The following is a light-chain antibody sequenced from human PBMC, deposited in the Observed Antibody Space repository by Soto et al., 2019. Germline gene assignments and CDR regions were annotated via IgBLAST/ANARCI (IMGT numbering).Light chain of an antibody. J-gene: IGKJ5*01. CDR1: ERIYSAY. CDR2: GAS. V-gene: IGKV3-15*01. Sequence: EVVLTQSPGTLSLSRGERATLSCRASERIYSAYLGWYQQKPGQAPRLLIYGASTRATGIPARFSGSGSGTEFTLTISSLQSEDFAVYYCQQYNNWPPKITFGQGTRLEIK. CDR3: QQYNNWPPKIT.